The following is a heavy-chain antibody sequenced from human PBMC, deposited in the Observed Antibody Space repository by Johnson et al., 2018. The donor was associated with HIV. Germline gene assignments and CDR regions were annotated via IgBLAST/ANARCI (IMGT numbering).Heavy chain of an antibody. Sequence: VQLVESGGGVVQPGRSLRLSCAASGFTVSSNYMSWVRQAPGKGLEWVSVIYSGGSTYYADSVKGRFTISRDNSKNTLYLQMNSLRAEDTAVYYCAGEGSCYSCGAFDIWGQGTMVTVSS. CDR2: IYSGGST. CDR3: AGEGSCYSCGAFDI. CDR1: GFTVSSNY. V-gene: IGHV3-66*02. J-gene: IGHJ3*02. D-gene: IGHD2-15*01.